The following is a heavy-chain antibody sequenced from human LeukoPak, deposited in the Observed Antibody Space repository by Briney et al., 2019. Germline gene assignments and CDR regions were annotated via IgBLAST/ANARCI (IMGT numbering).Heavy chain of an antibody. CDR3: ARDNSLQDMAWWFDP. J-gene: IGHJ5*02. CDR1: GYTFTSYA. V-gene: IGHV1-46*01. CDR2: INPTGTSS. D-gene: IGHD5-24*01. Sequence: GASVKVSCKASGYTFTSYAMNWVRQAPGQGLEWVGLINPTGTSSWSAQKFQGRVTLTRDMSTSTDYMELSSLRSEDTAVYYCARDNSLQDMAWWFDPWGQGTLVIVSS.